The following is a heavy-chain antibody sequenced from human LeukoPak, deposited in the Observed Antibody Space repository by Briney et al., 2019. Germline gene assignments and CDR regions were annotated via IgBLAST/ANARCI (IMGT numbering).Heavy chain of an antibody. CDR2: IKHDGSEK. CDR3: ARQPIYEAYFDF. CDR1: GFPFDRYW. D-gene: IGHD3-16*01. V-gene: IGHV3-7*01. J-gene: IGHJ4*02. Sequence: PGGSLRLSCVASGFPFDRYWMSWVRQAPGKGLEWVANIKHDGSEKNFVDSVKGRFTISRDNAENSLFLQMNSLRADDTAVYFCARQPIYEAYFDFWGQGNLVTVSS.